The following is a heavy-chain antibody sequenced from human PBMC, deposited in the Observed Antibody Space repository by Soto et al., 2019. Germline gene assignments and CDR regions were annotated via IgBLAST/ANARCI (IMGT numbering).Heavy chain of an antibody. CDR3: ARARTPPSWFDT. Sequence: PSETLSLTCTVSGVAISSDDHYWTWIRQSPGKGLEWIGYIYYSGSTYYNPSLKSRVVISKDTSKNQFSLQLNSVTAADTAAYYCARARTPPSWFDTWGQGTLVTVSS. V-gene: IGHV4-30-4*01. J-gene: IGHJ5*02. CDR1: GVAISSDDHY. CDR2: IYYSGST.